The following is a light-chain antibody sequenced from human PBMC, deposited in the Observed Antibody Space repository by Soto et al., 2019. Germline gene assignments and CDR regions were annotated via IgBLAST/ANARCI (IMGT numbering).Light chain of an antibody. CDR1: QSVSSN. V-gene: IGKV3-15*01. CDR3: QQYNDWPLT. Sequence: EIVMTQSPVTLSVSPGERATLSCRASQSVSSNLAWYQKKPGQAPRLLIDGASIRATGIPARFSGSGSGTEFTLTISSLQSEDFAVYYCQQYNDWPLTFGGGTEV. CDR2: GAS. J-gene: IGKJ4*01.